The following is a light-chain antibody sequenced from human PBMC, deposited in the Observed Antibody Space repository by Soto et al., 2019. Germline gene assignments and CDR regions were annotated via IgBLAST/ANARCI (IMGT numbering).Light chain of an antibody. J-gene: IGLJ3*02. CDR1: SNDVGSYNL. Sequence: QSVLTQPASVSGSPGQSITISCTGTSNDVGSYNLVSWYQQHPGKAPKVMIYEVSKRPTEVSNRFSASKSGNTASLTISGLQTEDEAEYYCSSHAGSDTLVFGGGTKLTVL. CDR3: SSHAGSDTLV. CDR2: EVS. V-gene: IGLV2-23*02.